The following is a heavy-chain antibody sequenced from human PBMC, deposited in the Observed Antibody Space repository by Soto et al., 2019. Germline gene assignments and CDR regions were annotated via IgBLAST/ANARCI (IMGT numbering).Heavy chain of an antibody. V-gene: IGHV4-4*02. Sequence: PSETLSLTCAVSGGSISSSNWWSWVRQPPGKGLEWIGEIYHSGSTNYNPSLKSRVTISVDKSKNQFSLKLSSVTAADTAVYYCAKIKKGGYYYYYGMDVWGQGTTVTVSS. CDR3: AKIKKGGYYYYYGMDV. CDR1: GGSISSSNW. CDR2: IYHSGST. D-gene: IGHD3-16*01. J-gene: IGHJ6*02.